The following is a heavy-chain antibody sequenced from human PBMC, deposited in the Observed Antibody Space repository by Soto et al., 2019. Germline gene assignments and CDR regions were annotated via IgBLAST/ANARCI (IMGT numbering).Heavy chain of an antibody. V-gene: IGHV4-59*01. D-gene: IGHD6-19*01. Sequence: PSETLSLTCTVSGGSISSYYWSWIRQPPGKGLEWIGYIYYSGSTNYNPSLKSRVTISVDTSKNQFSLKLSSVTAADTAVYYCARSFRTAVAGRWFDPWGQGTLVTVSS. J-gene: IGHJ5*02. CDR3: ARSFRTAVAGRWFDP. CDR1: GGSISSYY. CDR2: IYYSGST.